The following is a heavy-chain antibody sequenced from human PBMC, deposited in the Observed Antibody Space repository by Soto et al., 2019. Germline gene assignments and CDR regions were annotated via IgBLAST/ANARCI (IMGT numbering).Heavy chain of an antibody. CDR2: IGQDGSEG. D-gene: IGHD3-3*01. J-gene: IGHJ4*02. Sequence: EVQLVESGGGLVQPGGSLRLSCVVSGFSFSNYWMTWVRQAPGRGLEWVANIGQDGSEGYYVDSVKGRFTISRDNAKNSLYLQMNSLRAEDTAVYYCTRDIPRGVSYLDYWGQGTLVTVSS. V-gene: IGHV3-7*01. CDR1: GFSFSNYW. CDR3: TRDIPRGVSYLDY.